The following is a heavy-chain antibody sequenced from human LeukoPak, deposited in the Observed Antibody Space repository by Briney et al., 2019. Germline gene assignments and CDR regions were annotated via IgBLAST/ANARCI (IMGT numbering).Heavy chain of an antibody. V-gene: IGHV3-53*01. D-gene: IGHD3-22*01. CDR2: IFDGEDT. J-gene: IGHJ4*02. CDR3: AIAYRGYYDHPFDC. CDR1: GFTVSRNY. Sequence: GGSLRLSCAASGFTVSRNYMTWVRQAPGKGLEWVSVIFDGEDTKYADSVKGRFTISRDNPKNTLYLQMDSLRVEDTAVYYCAIAYRGYYDHPFDCWGQGTLVTVSS.